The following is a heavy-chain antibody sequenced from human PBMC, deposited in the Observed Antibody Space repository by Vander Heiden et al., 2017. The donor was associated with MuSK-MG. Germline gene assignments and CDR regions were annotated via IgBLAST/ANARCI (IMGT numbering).Heavy chain of an antibody. CDR2: ISGRGGSK. CDR1: GFTFRNYA. CDR3: AKEKENFYDSSGDI. Sequence: EVQLLESGGGLVQPWGSLRLSCAASGFTFRNYAMSWVRQAPGKGLEWVSAISGRGGSKYHADSGKGRFNNSRDNSKNKVYLQMSSLRAEDTAIYYCAKEKENFYDSSGDIWGQGTMVIVSS. J-gene: IGHJ3*02. V-gene: IGHV3-23*01. D-gene: IGHD3-22*01.